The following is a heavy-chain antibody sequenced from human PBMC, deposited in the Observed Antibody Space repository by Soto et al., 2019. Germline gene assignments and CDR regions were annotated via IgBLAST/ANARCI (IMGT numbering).Heavy chain of an antibody. J-gene: IGHJ3*02. V-gene: IGHV1-18*01. D-gene: IGHD3-22*01. CDR3: ARPTYYYDSSGYPRVAFDI. CDR2: ISAYNGNT. CDR1: GYTFTSYG. Sequence: ASVKVSCKASGYTFTSYGISWVRQAPGQGLEWMGWISAYNGNTNYAQKLQGRVTMTTDTSTSTAYMELRSLRSDDTAVYYCARPTYYYDSSGYPRVAFDIWGQGTMVTVSS.